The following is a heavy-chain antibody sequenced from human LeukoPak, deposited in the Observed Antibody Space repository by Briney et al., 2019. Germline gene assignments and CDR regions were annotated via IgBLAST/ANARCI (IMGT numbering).Heavy chain of an antibody. J-gene: IGHJ2*01. CDR1: GFTVSSNY. Sequence: GGSLRLSCAASGFTVSSNYMSWVRQAPGKGLEWVAHIKQDGSEKYYVDSVKGRFTISRDNAKNSLYLQMNSLRAEDTAVYYCARGGHCGGDCYNWYFDLWGRGTLVTVSS. V-gene: IGHV3-7*01. CDR3: ARGGHCGGDCYNWYFDL. CDR2: IKQDGSEK. D-gene: IGHD2-21*02.